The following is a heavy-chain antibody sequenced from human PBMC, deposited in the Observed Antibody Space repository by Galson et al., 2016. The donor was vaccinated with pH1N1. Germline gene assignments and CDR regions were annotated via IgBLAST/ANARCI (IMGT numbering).Heavy chain of an antibody. V-gene: IGHV4-39*02. Sequence: SETLSLTCSVSGDSITSRSYYWGRIRQSPGKGLEWIGSIYHKGNTFYNPSLKGRVTISVDSSKNQFSLNLTSVTAADTATYYCARECTTACYKLYYYAMDVWGQGTTVTVSS. J-gene: IGHJ6*02. CDR3: ARECTTACYKLYYYAMDV. CDR1: GDSITSRSYY. CDR2: IYHKGNT. D-gene: IGHD2-2*02.